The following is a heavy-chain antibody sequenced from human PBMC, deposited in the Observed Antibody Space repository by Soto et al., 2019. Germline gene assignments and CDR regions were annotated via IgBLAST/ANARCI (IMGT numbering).Heavy chain of an antibody. D-gene: IGHD6-13*01. J-gene: IGHJ5*02. CDR2: IYYSGST. Sequence: QVQLQESGPGLVKPSQTLSLTCTVSGGSISSGDYYWSWIRQPPGKGLEWIGYIYYSGSTYYNPSLKSRVTLSVDTSKNQLALKLSSVPAADTAVYYCARDSSSWYSPQGWFDTWGQGTLVTVSS. CDR1: GGSISSGDYY. V-gene: IGHV4-30-4*01. CDR3: ARDSSSWYSPQGWFDT.